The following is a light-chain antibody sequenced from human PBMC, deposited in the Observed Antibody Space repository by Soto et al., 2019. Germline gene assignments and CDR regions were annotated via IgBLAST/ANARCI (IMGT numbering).Light chain of an antibody. V-gene: IGKV3D-20*02. CDR3: QQHNTWPIT. Sequence: EIVLTQSPGTLSLSPGERATLSCRASQSISSGYLAWYQQKPGQAPRLLIYDASKRATGIPARFSGSGSGTDFTLTISSLEPEDFAVYSCQQHNTWPITFGQGTRLEIK. J-gene: IGKJ5*01. CDR1: QSISSGY. CDR2: DAS.